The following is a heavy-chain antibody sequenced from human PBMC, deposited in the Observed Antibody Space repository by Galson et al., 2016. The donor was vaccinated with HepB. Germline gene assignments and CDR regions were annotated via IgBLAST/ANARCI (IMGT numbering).Heavy chain of an antibody. J-gene: IGHJ4*02. CDR1: GGTFTGYA. V-gene: IGHV1-69*05. D-gene: IGHD3-22*01. Sequence: SCKASGGTFTGYAISWVRQAPGQGLEWMGGIIPILGTVNYAQRFQGRVTITTDESTSTAYMELTSLRSEDTAVYYCASPYYDSSGYYSGGFDYWGQGTLVTVSS. CDR3: ASPYYDSSGYYSGGFDY. CDR2: IIPILGTV.